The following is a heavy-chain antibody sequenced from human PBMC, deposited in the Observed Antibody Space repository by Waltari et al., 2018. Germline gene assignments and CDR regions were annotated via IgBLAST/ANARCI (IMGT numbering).Heavy chain of an antibody. J-gene: IGHJ4*02. CDR2: IKSDGSGA. V-gene: IGHV3-74*01. CDR1: GFAFSSHW. CDR3: ARDDSLWPHYFDH. D-gene: IGHD2-21*01. Sequence: EVQLVESGGGLIQPGGSLRLSCEASGFAFSSHWLHWVGHSPGEGLVWVAGIKSDGSGAGYADCVKGRFIISRDNAKDTLYLQMNSLKVEDTAMYYCARDDSLWPHYFDHWGQGTLVTVSS.